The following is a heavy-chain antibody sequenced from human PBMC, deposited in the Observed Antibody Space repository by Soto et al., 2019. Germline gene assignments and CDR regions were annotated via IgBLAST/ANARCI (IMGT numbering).Heavy chain of an antibody. V-gene: IGHV6-1*01. CDR2: TYYRSKWYS. Sequence: PSQTLSLTCAISGDSVSSNSAAWNWIRQSPARGLEWLGRTYYRSKWYSYYALSVKSRITIKPDTSKNQLSLKLSSVTAADTAVYYCARFGTSPNGNWFDPWGQGTLVTVSS. CDR3: ARFGTSPNGNWFDP. J-gene: IGHJ5*02. D-gene: IGHD3-10*01. CDR1: GDSVSSNSAA.